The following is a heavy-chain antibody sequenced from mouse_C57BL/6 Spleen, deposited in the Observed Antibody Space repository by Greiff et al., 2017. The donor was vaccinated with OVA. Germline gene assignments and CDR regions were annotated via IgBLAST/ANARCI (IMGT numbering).Heavy chain of an antibody. CDR2: IDPSDSYT. D-gene: IGHD3-3*01. Sequence: QVQLQQPGAELVRPGPSVKLSCKASGYTFTSYWMHWVKQRPGQGLEWIGVIDPSDSYTNYNQKFKGKATLTVDTSSSTAYMQLSSLTSEDSAVYYCARWRDGGFDYWGQGTTLTVSS. J-gene: IGHJ2*01. V-gene: IGHV1-59*01. CDR3: ARWRDGGFDY. CDR1: GYTFTSYW.